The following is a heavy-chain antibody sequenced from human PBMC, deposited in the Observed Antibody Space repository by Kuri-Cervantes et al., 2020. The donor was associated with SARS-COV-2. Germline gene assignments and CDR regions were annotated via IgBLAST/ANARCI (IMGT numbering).Heavy chain of an antibody. CDR2: IYSGGST. V-gene: IGHV3-53*01. CDR3: VKDSRVYYFDY. D-gene: IGHD2/OR15-2a*01. CDR1: GFTVSSNY. J-gene: IGHJ4*02. Sequence: GESLKISCAASGFTVSSNYMSWVRQAPGKGLEWVSVIYSGGSTYYADFVKGRFTISRDNSKNTLYLQMNSLRAEDTAVYYCVKDSRVYYFDYWGQGTLVTVSS.